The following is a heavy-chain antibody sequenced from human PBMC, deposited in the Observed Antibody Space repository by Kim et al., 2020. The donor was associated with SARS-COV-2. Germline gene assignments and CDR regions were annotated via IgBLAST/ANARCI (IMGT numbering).Heavy chain of an antibody. V-gene: IGHV3-48*01. CDR2: I. CDR3: VRERMGRSFDM. Sequence: IYYADSVEGRFTIARDNAKSTLYLQMNSLRAEDTALYYCVRERMGRSFDMWGQGTMVTVSS. D-gene: IGHD3-16*01. J-gene: IGHJ3*02.